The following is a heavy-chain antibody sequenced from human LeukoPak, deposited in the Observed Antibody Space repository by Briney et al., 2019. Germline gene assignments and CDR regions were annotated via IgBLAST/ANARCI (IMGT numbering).Heavy chain of an antibody. CDR1: GFTFSSYV. CDR3: AKGDFIYYDTPLDP. J-gene: IGHJ5*02. V-gene: IGHV3-30*18. D-gene: IGHD3-22*01. CDR2: ISYDGSNK. Sequence: GGSLRLSCAASGFTFSSYVMHWVRQAPGKGLEWVAVISYDGSNKYYADSVKGRFTISRDNSKNTLYLQMNSLRAEDTAVYYCAKGDFIYYDTPLDPWGQGTLVTVSS.